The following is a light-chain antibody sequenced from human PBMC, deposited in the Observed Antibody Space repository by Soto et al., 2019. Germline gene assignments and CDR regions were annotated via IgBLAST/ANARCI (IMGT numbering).Light chain of an antibody. CDR2: YDD. J-gene: IGLJ3*02. V-gene: IGLV1-36*01. Sequence: QSVLTQPPSVSEAPRQRVTISCSGSSSNIENNAVNWYQQLPGKAPKLLIYYDDLLPSGVSDRFSGSKSGTSASLAISGLQSEDEADYYCAAWDDSLNALFGGGTKVTVL. CDR3: AAWDDSLNAL. CDR1: SSNIENNA.